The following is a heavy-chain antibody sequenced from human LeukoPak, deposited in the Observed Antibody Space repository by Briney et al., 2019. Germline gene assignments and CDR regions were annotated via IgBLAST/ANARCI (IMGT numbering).Heavy chain of an antibody. D-gene: IGHD5-12*01. Sequence: PGGSLRLSCTASGFDFRSYAMAWVRQAPGKGLEGVAAIGSDGDRVHEDSVKGRFTISRDNSKSTLYLQMDNLRVEDTAVYFCAKSAGVATIYFDSWGQGALVTVSS. CDR1: GFDFRSYA. V-gene: IGHV3-23*01. J-gene: IGHJ4*02. CDR3: AKSAGVATIYFDS. CDR2: IGSDGDR.